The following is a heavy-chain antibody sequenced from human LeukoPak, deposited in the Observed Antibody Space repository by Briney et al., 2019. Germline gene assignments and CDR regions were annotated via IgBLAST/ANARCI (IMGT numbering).Heavy chain of an antibody. J-gene: IGHJ4*02. CDR2: ISSSGDT. CDR3: ARHRGSSGYDYFDS. D-gene: IGHD5-12*01. CDR1: GDSISRYY. Sequence: SETLSLTCTVSGDSISRYYWSWLRQPPGKALEWIQYISSSGDTNSNPSVKRRVTISVDTSKNLFSLKLSSVTAADTAVYYCARHRGSSGYDYFDSWGQGTLVTVFS. V-gene: IGHV4-59*01.